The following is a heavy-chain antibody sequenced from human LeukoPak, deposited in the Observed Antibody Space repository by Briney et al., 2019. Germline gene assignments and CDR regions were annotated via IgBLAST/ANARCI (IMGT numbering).Heavy chain of an antibody. D-gene: IGHD6-13*01. CDR2: IIPIFGTA. CDR3: ARDYRRIAAAAEGPYYYYYMDV. V-gene: IGHV1-69*05. Sequence: GASVKVSCKASGGTFSNYAISWVRQAPGQGLEWMGGIIPIFGTANYAQKFQGRVTITTDESTSTAYMELSSLRSEDTAVYYCARDYRRIAAAAEGPYYYYYMDVWGKGTTVTVSS. J-gene: IGHJ6*03. CDR1: GGTFSNYA.